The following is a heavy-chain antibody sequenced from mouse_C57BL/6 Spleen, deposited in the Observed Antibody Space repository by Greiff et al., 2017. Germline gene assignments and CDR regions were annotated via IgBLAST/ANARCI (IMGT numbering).Heavy chain of an antibody. CDR3: ASAATMVTTTGLYFDY. D-gene: IGHD2-2*01. V-gene: IGHV1-69*01. CDR2: IDPSDSYT. Sequence: QVQLQQPGAELVMPGASVKLSCKASGYTFTSYWMHWVKQRPGQGLEWIGEIDPSDSYTNYNQKFKGKSTLTVDTSSSTAYMQLSSLTSEDSAVYYCASAATMVTTTGLYFDYWGQGTTLTVSS. CDR1: GYTFTSYW. J-gene: IGHJ2*01.